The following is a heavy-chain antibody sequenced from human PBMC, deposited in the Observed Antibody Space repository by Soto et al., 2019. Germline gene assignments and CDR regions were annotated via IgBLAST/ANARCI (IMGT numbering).Heavy chain of an antibody. V-gene: IGHV4-39*01. CDR3: ARQGYSSGWGDYYYYGMDV. CDR1: GDSISSSSYY. Sequence: PSETLSLTCTVSGDSISSSSYYWGWIRQPPGKGLEWIGSIYYSGSTYYNPSLKSRVTISVDTPKNQFSLKLSSVTAADTAVYYCARQGYSSGWGDYYYYGMDVWGQGTTVTVSS. J-gene: IGHJ6*02. D-gene: IGHD6-19*01. CDR2: IYYSGST.